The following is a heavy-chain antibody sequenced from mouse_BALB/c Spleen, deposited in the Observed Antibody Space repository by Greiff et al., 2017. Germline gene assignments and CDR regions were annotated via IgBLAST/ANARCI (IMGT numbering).Heavy chain of an antibody. CDR1: GFTFSSYG. CDR3: ANYGYVYWYFDV. Sequence: DVKLVESGGGLVQPGGSLKLSCAASGFTFSSYGMSWVRQTPDKRLELVATINSNGGSTYYPDSVKGRFTISRDNAKNTLYLQMSSLKSEDTAMYYCANYGYVYWYFDVWGAGTTVTGSS. V-gene: IGHV5-6-3*01. CDR2: INSNGGST. D-gene: IGHD1-2*01. J-gene: IGHJ1*01.